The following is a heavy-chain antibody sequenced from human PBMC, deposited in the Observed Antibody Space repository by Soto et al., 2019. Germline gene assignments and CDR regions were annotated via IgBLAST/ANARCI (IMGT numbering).Heavy chain of an antibody. J-gene: IGHJ4*02. CDR1: GGSISSSNW. V-gene: IGHV4-4*02. CDR3: ARNVDTAIGY. CDR2: IYHSGST. Sequence: QVQLQESGPGLVKPSGTLSLTCAVSGGSISSSNWWRCVRQHPGRGLVWIGEIYHSGSTNYNPSLKSLVTISVDKSKNQFSLKLSSVTAADTAVYYCARNVDTAIGYWGQGTLVTVSS. D-gene: IGHD5-18*01.